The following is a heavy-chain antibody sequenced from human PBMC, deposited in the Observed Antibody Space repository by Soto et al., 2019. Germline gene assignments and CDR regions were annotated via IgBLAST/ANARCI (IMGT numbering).Heavy chain of an antibody. CDR1: GGSISAYY. V-gene: IGHV4-59*08. CDR3: VRQGFGALHDLVDV. D-gene: IGHD3-10*01. J-gene: IGHJ6*02. Sequence: SETLSLTCTISGGSISAYYWGWIRQPPGKGLEWIGYIHPGWGANYNPSLKSRVTISLDTSKTQISLELSSMTAADAALYFCVRQGFGALHDLVDVWGQGTTVTVSS. CDR2: IHPGWGA.